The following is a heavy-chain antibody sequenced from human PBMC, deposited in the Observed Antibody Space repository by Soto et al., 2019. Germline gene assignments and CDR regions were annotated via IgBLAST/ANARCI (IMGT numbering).Heavy chain of an antibody. D-gene: IGHD2-2*01. CDR3: ARKIYHRFDP. Sequence: EVQLSESGGGLVQPGGSQRLSCAASGFPFNTYAMTWARQAPGKGLEWVSAISVSGDKTYYAESVRGRFAISRDNSQNILFLQMNGLRAEDTALYYCARKIYHRFDPWGQGTLLIVSS. CDR2: ISVSGDKT. CDR1: GFPFNTYA. V-gene: IGHV3-23*01. J-gene: IGHJ5*02.